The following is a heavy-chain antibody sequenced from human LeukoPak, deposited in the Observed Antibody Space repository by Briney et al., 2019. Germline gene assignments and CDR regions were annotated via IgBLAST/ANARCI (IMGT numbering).Heavy chain of an antibody. V-gene: IGHV1-46*01. J-gene: IGHJ4*02. CDR2: INPSGGST. CDR1: GYTFTSSY. D-gene: IGHD3-10*01. Sequence: GASVKVSCKASGYTFTSSYMYWVRQAPGQGLECMGIINPSGGSTSYAQNFHGRLTMTRDTSTSTVYMELSSLRSVDTAMYYCARGRDYGSHFDFWGQGTLVTVSS. CDR3: ARGRDYGSHFDF.